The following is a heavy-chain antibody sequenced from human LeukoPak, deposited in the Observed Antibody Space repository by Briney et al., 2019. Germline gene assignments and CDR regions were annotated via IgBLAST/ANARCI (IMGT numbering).Heavy chain of an antibody. CDR2: IWYDGSNK. CDR3: AKAPLASGSYYPEYFQH. Sequence: GRSLRLSCAASGFAFSSYGMHWVRQAPAKGLEGVAVIWYDGSNKYYADSVKGRFTISRDNSKNTLYLQMNSLRAEDTAVYYCAKAPLASGSYYPEYFQHWGQGTLVTVSS. J-gene: IGHJ1*01. CDR1: GFAFSSYG. V-gene: IGHV3-33*06. D-gene: IGHD1-26*01.